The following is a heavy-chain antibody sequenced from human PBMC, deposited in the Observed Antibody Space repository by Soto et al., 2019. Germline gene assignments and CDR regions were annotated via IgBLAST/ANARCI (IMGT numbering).Heavy chain of an antibody. CDR3: AREGCSGGSCYPYFDY. V-gene: IGHV1-69*13. J-gene: IGHJ4*02. CDR1: GGTFSSYA. Sequence: GASVKVSCKASGGTFSSYAISWVRQAPGQGLEWMGGIIPIFGTANYAQKFQGRVTITADESTSTAYMELSSLRSEDTAVYYCAREGCSGGSCYPYFDYWGQGTLVTVYS. D-gene: IGHD2-15*01. CDR2: IIPIFGTA.